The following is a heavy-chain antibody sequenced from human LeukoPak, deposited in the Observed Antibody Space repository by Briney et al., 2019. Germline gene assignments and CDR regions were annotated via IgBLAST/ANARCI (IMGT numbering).Heavy chain of an antibody. CDR3: ARSLWFGEINWFDP. J-gene: IGHJ5*02. D-gene: IGHD3-10*01. CDR1: GGSISSYY. CDR2: IYYSGST. Sequence: SEALSLTCTVSGGSISSYYWSWIRQPPGKGLEWIGYIYYSGSTNYNPSLKSRVTISVDTSKNQFSLKLSSVTAADTAVYYCARSLWFGEINWFDPWGQGTLVTVSS. V-gene: IGHV4-59*12.